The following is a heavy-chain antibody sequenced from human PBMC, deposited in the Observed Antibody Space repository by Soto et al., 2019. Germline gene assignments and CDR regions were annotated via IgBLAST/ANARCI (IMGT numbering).Heavy chain of an antibody. CDR1: GGTFRTSA. J-gene: IGHJ6*02. Sequence: QVQLVQSGAEVKKPGSSVKVSCKTSGGTFRTSAISWVRQAPGHGLEWMGGIMPVFPTPDYAQKFQGRVTITADESTSTAYMELSSLGAEDTAVYYCARDKDRQPVGGNYYYIMDVWGQGTTVTVSS. V-gene: IGHV1-69*12. CDR2: IMPVFPTP. CDR3: ARDKDRQPVGGNYYYIMDV. D-gene: IGHD2-2*01.